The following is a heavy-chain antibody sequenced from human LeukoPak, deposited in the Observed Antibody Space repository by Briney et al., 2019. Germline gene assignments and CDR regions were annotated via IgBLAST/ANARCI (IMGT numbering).Heavy chain of an antibody. Sequence: SETLSLTCTVSGGSISSSSYYWGWIRQPPGKGLEWIGSIYYSGSTYYNPSLKSRVTISVDTSKNQFSLKLCSVTAADTAVYYCARGGSYGDYVYYWGQGTLVTVSS. V-gene: IGHV4-39*01. CDR2: IYYSGST. CDR3: ARGGSYGDYVYY. CDR1: GGSISSSSYY. D-gene: IGHD4-17*01. J-gene: IGHJ4*02.